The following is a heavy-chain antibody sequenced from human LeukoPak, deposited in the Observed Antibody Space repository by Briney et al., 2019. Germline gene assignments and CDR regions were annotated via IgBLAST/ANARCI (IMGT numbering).Heavy chain of an antibody. CDR3: ASILIS. CDR1: GVTFSSYV. Sequence: GGSLRLSCEASGVTFSSYVMSWVRQAPGKGPEWVSGISGSGGGTYYADSVKGRFAISRDNSKNTLYLQMNSLRAEDTAVYYCASILISWGQGTLVTVSS. CDR2: ISGSGGGT. D-gene: IGHD2-21*01. V-gene: IGHV3-23*01. J-gene: IGHJ5*02.